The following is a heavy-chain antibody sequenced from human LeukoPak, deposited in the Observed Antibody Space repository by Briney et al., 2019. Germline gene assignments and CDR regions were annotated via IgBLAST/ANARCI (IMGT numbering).Heavy chain of an antibody. Sequence: SETLSLTCTVSGGSISDYYWNWIRQPPGKGLEWIGYIYYSGSTTYNPSLKSRVTMSVDTAKNQFSLKLRSVTAADTAVYYCARGDFCSKSNCYLRPMDVWGKGTTVTVFS. CDR3: ARGDFCSKSNCYLRPMDV. D-gene: IGHD3-3*01. CDR1: GGSISDYY. V-gene: IGHV4-59*01. J-gene: IGHJ6*03. CDR2: IYYSGST.